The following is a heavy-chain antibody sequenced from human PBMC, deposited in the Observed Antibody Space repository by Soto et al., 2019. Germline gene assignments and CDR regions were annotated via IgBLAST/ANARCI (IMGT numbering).Heavy chain of an antibody. D-gene: IGHD3-10*01. CDR3: AREAADVRNSGSAFAS. Sequence: VRLVESGGGVVQRGESLRLSCAASAFSLSDSGMHWVRQAPGKGLEWVAFISYYGNDKYYADSVKGRFTISRDNSKSTLYLQMDSLRGADTAVYYCAREAADVRNSGSAFASWGQGTVVTVS. CDR2: ISYYGNDK. J-gene: IGHJ4*02. CDR1: AFSLSDSG. V-gene: IGHV3-30-3*01.